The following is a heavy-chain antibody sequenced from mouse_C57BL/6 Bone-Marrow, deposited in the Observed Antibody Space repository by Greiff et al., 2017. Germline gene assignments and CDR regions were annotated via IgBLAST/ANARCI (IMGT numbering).Heavy chain of an antibody. CDR1: GYTFTSYG. CDR3: APLYYDYDGAWFAY. V-gene: IGHV1-81*01. J-gene: IGHJ3*01. D-gene: IGHD2-4*01. Sequence: VQVVESGAELARPGASVKLSCKASGYTFTSYGISWVKQRTGQGLEWIGEIYPRSGNTYYNEKFKGKATLTADKSSSTAYMELRSLTSEDSAVYFCAPLYYDYDGAWFAYWGQGTLVTVSA. CDR2: IYPRSGNT.